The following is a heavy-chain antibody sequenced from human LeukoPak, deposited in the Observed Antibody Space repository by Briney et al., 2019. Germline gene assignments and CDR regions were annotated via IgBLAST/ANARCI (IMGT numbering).Heavy chain of an antibody. CDR2: IVVGSGNT. CDR1: GFTFTSSA. Sequence: GTSVKVSCKASGFTFTSSAVQWVRQARGQRLEWIGWIVVGSGNTNYAQKFQERVTITRDMSTSTAYMELSSLRSEDTAVYYCAAGGYYDILTGTGAFDIWGQETMVTVSS. CDR3: AAGGYYDILTGTGAFDI. J-gene: IGHJ3*02. D-gene: IGHD3-9*01. V-gene: IGHV1-58*01.